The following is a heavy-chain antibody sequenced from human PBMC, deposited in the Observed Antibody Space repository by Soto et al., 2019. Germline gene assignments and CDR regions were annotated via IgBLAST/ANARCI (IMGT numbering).Heavy chain of an antibody. CDR3: ARDRSNSPDYFDY. D-gene: IGHD6-6*01. CDR2: IYYSGRT. Sequence: SETLSLTCTVSDGSINSDAYYWSWIRQPPGKGLEWIGHIYYSGRTYYAPSLESRHTISLDMSKNQYSLRLSSVNASDTAVYYCARDRSNSPDYFDYWGQRTLVTVSS. J-gene: IGHJ4*02. CDR1: DGSINSDAYY. V-gene: IGHV4-30-4*01.